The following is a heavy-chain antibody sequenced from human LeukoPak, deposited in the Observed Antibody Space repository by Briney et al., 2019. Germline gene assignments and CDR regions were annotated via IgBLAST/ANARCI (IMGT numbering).Heavy chain of an antibody. CDR1: GFRFTNFG. V-gene: IGHV1-18*04. Sequence: ASVNVSCKPSGFRFTNFGVSWLRQAPGQGPEWMGWISNYFGVTHYAEKFEDRVTMTIDTSTATAYMELRSLRYDDTAIYYCARDSDYSGNGNGDWFVTWAPGTVVTVSS. CDR3: ARDSDYSGNGNGDWFVT. D-gene: IGHD4-11*01. J-gene: IGHJ5*02. CDR2: ISNYFGVT.